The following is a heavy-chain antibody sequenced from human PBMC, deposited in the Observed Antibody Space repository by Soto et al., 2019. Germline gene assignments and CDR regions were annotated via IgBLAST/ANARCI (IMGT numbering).Heavy chain of an antibody. J-gene: IGHJ1*01. CDR3: ATYYGDYAGYFQH. Sequence: EVQLLESGGGMVQPGGSLRLSCAASGFTFSSYAMSWVRQAPGKGLEWVSAISGSGGSTYYADSVKGRFTISRDNSKNTLYLQMNSLRAEDTAVYYCATYYGDYAGYFQHLGQGTLVTVSS. V-gene: IGHV3-23*01. CDR1: GFTFSSYA. D-gene: IGHD4-17*01. CDR2: ISGSGGST.